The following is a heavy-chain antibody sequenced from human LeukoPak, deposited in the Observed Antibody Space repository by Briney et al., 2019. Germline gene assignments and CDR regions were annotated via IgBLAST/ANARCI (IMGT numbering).Heavy chain of an antibody. CDR2: ISSSSSYI. D-gene: IGHD1-26*01. Sequence: PGGSLRLSCAASGFTFSSYSMNWVRQAPGKGLEWVSSISSSSSYIYYADSVKGRFTISRDNTKSTLYLQMNSLRVEDTAVYYCTRSLYSGTNSDYWGQGTLVTVSS. J-gene: IGHJ4*02. CDR1: GFTFSSYS. V-gene: IGHV3-21*01. CDR3: TRSLYSGTNSDY.